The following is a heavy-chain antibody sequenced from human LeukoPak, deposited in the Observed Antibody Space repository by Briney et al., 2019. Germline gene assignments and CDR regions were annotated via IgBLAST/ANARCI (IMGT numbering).Heavy chain of an antibody. Sequence: GASVKVSCKAPGYTFTGYYMHWVRQAPGQGLEWMGWINPNSGGTNYAQKFQGRVTMTRDTSISTAYMELSRLRSDDTAVYYCASWLIDSSGNNWFDPWGQGTLVTVSS. CDR3: ASWLIDSSGNNWFDP. CDR2: INPNSGGT. J-gene: IGHJ5*02. CDR1: GYTFTGYY. V-gene: IGHV1-2*02. D-gene: IGHD3-22*01.